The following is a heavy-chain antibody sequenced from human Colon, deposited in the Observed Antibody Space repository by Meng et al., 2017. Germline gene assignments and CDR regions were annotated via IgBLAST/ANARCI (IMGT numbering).Heavy chain of an antibody. Sequence: SETLSLTCSVSGVSVSGGTYYWSWIRQPPGKGLEWIGHIHYSGSTNYNPSLKSRATFSVDTSKNLFSLKVNYVTAADTAVYYGARGQDSAKVGYWGQGTLVTVSS. J-gene: IGHJ4*02. CDR2: IHYSGST. D-gene: IGHD5-18*01. CDR1: GVSVSGGTYY. V-gene: IGHV4-61*01. CDR3: ARGQDSAKVGY.